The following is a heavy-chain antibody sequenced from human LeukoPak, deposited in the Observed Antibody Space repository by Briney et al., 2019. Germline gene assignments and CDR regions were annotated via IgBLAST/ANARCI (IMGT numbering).Heavy chain of an antibody. CDR1: GGTFSSYA. D-gene: IGHD3-22*01. J-gene: IGHJ4*02. V-gene: IGHV1-69*13. CDR2: IIPIFGTA. CDR3: ANPRLMIVVPEESDY. Sequence: ASVKVSCKASGGTFSSYAISWARQAPGQGLEWMGGIIPIFGTANYAQKFQGRVTITADESTSTAYMELSSLRSEDTAVYYCANPRLMIVVPEESDYWGQGTLVTVSS.